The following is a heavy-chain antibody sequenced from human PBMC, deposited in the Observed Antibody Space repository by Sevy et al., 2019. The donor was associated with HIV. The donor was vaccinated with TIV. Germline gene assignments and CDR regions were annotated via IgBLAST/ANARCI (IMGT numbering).Heavy chain of an antibody. J-gene: IGHJ5*02. CDR3: AGQTSGWYDWFDP. D-gene: IGHD6-19*01. CDR1: GYNFIGYY. V-gene: IGHV1-2*06. CDR2: INPLNGDT. Sequence: ASVKVSCKASGYNFIGYYVHWVRQAPGQGLEWIGRINPLNGDTKYAQKFQGRVNMTRDMSVRTAYMEVSGLKSDDTAIDYCAGQTSGWYDWFDPLVQGTLVTVSS.